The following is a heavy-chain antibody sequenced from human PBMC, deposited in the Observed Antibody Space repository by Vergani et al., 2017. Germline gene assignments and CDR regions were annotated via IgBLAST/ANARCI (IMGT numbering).Heavy chain of an antibody. J-gene: IGHJ4*02. Sequence: EVQLLESGGSLKQPGGSVRLSCAASGFTFSTYAMHWVRQAPGKGLEWVSALTGGGGSTYYADSFKGRFIISRDNSRDTLYLQMNSLRPEDTATYYCVKEAEIYENFFDSWGQGTLVTVSS. CDR1: GFTFSTYA. CDR2: LTGGGGST. D-gene: IGHD5/OR15-5a*01. CDR3: VKEAEIYENFFDS. V-gene: IGHV3-23*01.